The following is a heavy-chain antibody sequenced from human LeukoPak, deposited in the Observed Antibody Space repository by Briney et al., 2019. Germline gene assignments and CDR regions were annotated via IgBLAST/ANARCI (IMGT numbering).Heavy chain of an antibody. D-gene: IGHD2-15*01. CDR1: GGSIFSYY. CDR2: IYYSGST. V-gene: IGHV4-59*08. CDR3: ARQVVAANWYYFDY. J-gene: IGHJ4*02. Sequence: SETLSLTCTVSGGSIFSYYWSWIRQPPGKGLEWIGSIYYSGSTYYNPSLKSRVTISVDTSKNQFSLKLSSVTAADTAVYYCARQVVAANWYYFDYWGQGTLVTVSS.